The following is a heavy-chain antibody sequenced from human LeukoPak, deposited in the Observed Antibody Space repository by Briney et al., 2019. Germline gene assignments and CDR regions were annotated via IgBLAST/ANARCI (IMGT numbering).Heavy chain of an antibody. J-gene: IGHJ6*03. Sequence: GGSLRLSCAASGFTLSDYYMSWIRQAPGKGLEWVSYISSSGTTIYNADSVKGRFTISRDNAKNSLYLQMNSLRAEDTAVYYCARDGWNYYMDVWGKGTTVTVSS. CDR2: ISSSGTTI. CDR1: GFTLSDYY. V-gene: IGHV3-11*04. D-gene: IGHD5-24*01. CDR3: ARDGWNYYMDV.